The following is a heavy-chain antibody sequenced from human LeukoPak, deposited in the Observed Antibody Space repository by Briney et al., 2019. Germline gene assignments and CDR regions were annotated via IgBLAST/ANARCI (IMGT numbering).Heavy chain of an antibody. CDR2: VSAYADDT. CDR1: GYTFTSYG. V-gene: IGHV1-18*01. D-gene: IGHD1-26*01. CDR3: ARDCIGRLGFDY. Sequence: GASVKVSCKASGYTFTSYGISWVRQAPGQGLEWMGWVSAYADDTNYVQKFRGRITMTTDTSKSTAYMELRSLRSDDTAVYYCARDCIGRLGFDYWGQGTLVTVSS. J-gene: IGHJ4*02.